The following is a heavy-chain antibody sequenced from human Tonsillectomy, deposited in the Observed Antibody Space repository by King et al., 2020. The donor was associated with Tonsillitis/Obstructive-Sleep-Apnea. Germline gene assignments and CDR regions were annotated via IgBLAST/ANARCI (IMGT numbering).Heavy chain of an antibody. CDR1: GGSISSSSYY. Sequence: HLQESGPGLVKPSETLSLTCTVSGGSISSSSYYWGWIRQPPGKGLEWIGSVYYSGSTYYNPSLRSRVTVSVDTSKNQFSLKLSSVTAADTAVYYCARLLRSGSYYFDSWGQGTLVTVSS. J-gene: IGHJ4*02. V-gene: IGHV4-39*01. CDR2: VYYSGST. D-gene: IGHD1-26*01. CDR3: ARLLRSGSYYFDS.